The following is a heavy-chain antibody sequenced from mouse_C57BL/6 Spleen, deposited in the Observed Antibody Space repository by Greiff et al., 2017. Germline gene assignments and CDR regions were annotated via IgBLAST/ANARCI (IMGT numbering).Heavy chain of an antibody. J-gene: IGHJ1*03. CDR3: ASGGYDYGIV. CDR2: IYPSDSET. CDR1: GYTFTSYW. V-gene: IGHV1-61*01. D-gene: IGHD2-4*01. Sequence: QVQLQQPGAELVRPGSSVKLSCKASGYTFTSYWMDWVKQRPGQGLEWIGNIYPSDSETHYNQKFKDKATLTVDKSSSTAYMQLSSLTSEDSAVYYWASGGYDYGIVWGTGTTVTVSS.